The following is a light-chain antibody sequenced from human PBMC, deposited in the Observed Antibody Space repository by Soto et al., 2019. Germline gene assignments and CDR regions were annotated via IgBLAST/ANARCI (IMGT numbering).Light chain of an antibody. J-gene: IGLJ1*01. V-gene: IGLV2-14*01. CDR1: ISDVGGYNL. CDR3: SSYTVYSTLV. Sequence: QSLLTQPASVSGSPGQSITISCTGTISDVGGYNLVSWFQQHPGKVPQLIIFEVSSRPSGISSRFSGSKSGNTASLTISGLQAEDEADYYCSSYTVYSTLVFGTGTKVTVL. CDR2: EVS.